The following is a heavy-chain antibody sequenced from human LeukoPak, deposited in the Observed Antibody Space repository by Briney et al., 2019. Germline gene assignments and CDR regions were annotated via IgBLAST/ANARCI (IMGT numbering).Heavy chain of an antibody. CDR2: ISSSSSYI. V-gene: IGHV3-21*01. CDR3: ARDGVGATTGAGEAFDI. Sequence: GGSLRLSCAASGFTFSSYSMNWVRQAPGKGLEWVSSISSSSSYIYYADSVKGRFTIFRDNAKNSLYLQMNSLRAEDTAVYYCARDGVGATTGAGEAFDIWGQGTMVTVSS. D-gene: IGHD1-26*01. CDR1: GFTFSSYS. J-gene: IGHJ3*02.